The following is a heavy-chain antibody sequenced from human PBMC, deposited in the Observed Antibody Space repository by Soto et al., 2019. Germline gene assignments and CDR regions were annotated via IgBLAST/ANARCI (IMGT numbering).Heavy chain of an antibody. CDR1: GFTFSSYS. Sequence: EVQLVESGGGLVKPGGSLRLSCAASGFTFSSYSMNWVRQAPGKGLEWVSSISSSSSYIYYADSVKGRFTISRDNAKNPLYLQMNSLRAEDTAVYYCARGKPEEKGCFDYWGQGTLVTVSS. CDR3: ARGKPEEKGCFDY. J-gene: IGHJ4*02. CDR2: ISSSSSYI. V-gene: IGHV3-21*01.